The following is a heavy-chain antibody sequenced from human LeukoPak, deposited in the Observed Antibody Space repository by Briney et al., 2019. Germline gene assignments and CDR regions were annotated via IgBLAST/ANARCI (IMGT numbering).Heavy chain of an antibody. CDR1: GFTFSSHS. V-gene: IGHV3-21*01. J-gene: IGHJ4*02. CDR2: ISSSSSYI. Sequence: GGSLRLSCVASGFTFSSHSMNWVRQAPGKGLEWVSCISSSSSYIYYADSLKGRFTISRDNAKNSLYLQMNSLRAEDTAVYYCARGTAYYYNSRQSYFDYWGPGTLVTVSS. D-gene: IGHD3-22*01. CDR3: ARGTAYYYNSRQSYFDY.